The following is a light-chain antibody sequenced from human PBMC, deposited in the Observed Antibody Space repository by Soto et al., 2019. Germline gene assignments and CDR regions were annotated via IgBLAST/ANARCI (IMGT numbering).Light chain of an antibody. J-gene: IGKJ4*01. V-gene: IGKV3-15*01. Sequence: EVVMKQSPATLSVSPGERATLSCRASQSVGSKLAWYQQKPGQAPRLLIYAASTRATGSPARFSGSGSGTEFTLTISSLQSEDCAVYDCQQYYNWPPLTFGGGTEVELK. CDR2: AAS. CDR1: QSVGSK. CDR3: QQYYNWPPLT.